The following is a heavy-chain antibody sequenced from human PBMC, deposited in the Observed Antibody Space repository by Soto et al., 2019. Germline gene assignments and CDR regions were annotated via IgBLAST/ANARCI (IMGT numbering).Heavy chain of an antibody. CDR3: ARGSWDGIQLWLRFTDPKLYNWFDP. CDR1: GYTFTSYD. J-gene: IGHJ5*02. V-gene: IGHV1-8*01. D-gene: IGHD5-18*01. Sequence: ASVKVSCKASGYTFTSYDINWVRQATGQGLEWMGWMNPNSGNTGYAQKFQGRVTMTRNTSISTAYMELSSLRSEDTAVYYCARGSWDGIQLWLRFTDPKLYNWFDPWGQGTLVTVSS. CDR2: MNPNSGNT.